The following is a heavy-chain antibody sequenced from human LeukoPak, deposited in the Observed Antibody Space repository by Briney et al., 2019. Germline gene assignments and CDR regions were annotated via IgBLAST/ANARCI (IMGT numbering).Heavy chain of an antibody. D-gene: IGHD6-19*01. CDR2: ISGSGSII. Sequence: GGSLRLSCAASGFTFNNYEMNWVRQAPGKGLEWVSYISGSGSIIYYADSVKGRFTISRDNAKKSLHLQMTSLRAEDTAVYYCAGDKTTGGWYEFDYWGQGTLVTVSS. CDR3: AGDKTTGGWYEFDY. CDR1: GFTFNNYE. V-gene: IGHV3-48*03. J-gene: IGHJ4*02.